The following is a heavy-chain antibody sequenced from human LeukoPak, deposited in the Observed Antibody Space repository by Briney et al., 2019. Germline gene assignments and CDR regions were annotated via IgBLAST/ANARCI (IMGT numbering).Heavy chain of an antibody. CDR1: GFTFRSYA. Sequence: GGSLRLSCAASGFTFRSYAMHWVRQAPGKGLEWVAVISYDGSNKYYADSVKGRFTISRDNSKNTLYLQMNSLRAEDTAVYYCARVKAAAGFRTYYYGMDVWGQGTTVTVSS. J-gene: IGHJ6*02. V-gene: IGHV3-30-3*01. CDR2: ISYDGSNK. CDR3: ARVKAAAGFRTYYYGMDV. D-gene: IGHD6-13*01.